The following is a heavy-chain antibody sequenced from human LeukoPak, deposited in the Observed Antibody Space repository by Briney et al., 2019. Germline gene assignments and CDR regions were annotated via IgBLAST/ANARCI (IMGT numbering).Heavy chain of an antibody. V-gene: IGHV1-2*02. CDR1: GYTFTSYG. J-gene: IGHJ4*02. Sequence: ASVKVSCKASGYTFTSYGISWVRQAPGQGLEWMGWINPNSGGTNYAQKFQGRVTMTRDTSISTAYMELSRLRSDDTAVYYCARESSWVKSHGFDYWGQGTLVTVSS. D-gene: IGHD1-26*01. CDR2: INPNSGGT. CDR3: ARESSWVKSHGFDY.